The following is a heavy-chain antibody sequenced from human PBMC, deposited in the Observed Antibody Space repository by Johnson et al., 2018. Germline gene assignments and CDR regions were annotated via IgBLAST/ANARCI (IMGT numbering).Heavy chain of an antibody. CDR3: ARGQYYFDSGGYS. CDR2: ISTTGTTT. CDR1: GFNFGDYY. Sequence: QVQLVESGGGLVKXGGSXRLXCAGSGFNFGDYYMSWIRQSPGKGLEWLSYISTTGTTTYYADSVEGRFTISRDNARNSLYLQMNSLRVEDTAVYYCARGQYYFDSGGYSWGRGTLVTVSS. D-gene: IGHD3-22*01. J-gene: IGHJ5*02. V-gene: IGHV3-11*01.